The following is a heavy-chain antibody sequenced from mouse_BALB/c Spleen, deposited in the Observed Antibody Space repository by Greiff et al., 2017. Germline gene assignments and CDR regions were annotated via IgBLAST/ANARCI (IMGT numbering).Heavy chain of an antibody. J-gene: IGHJ1*01. CDR3: ARTTTVVATRYFDV. D-gene: IGHD1-1*01. CDR1: GYTFTSYT. CDR2: INPSSGYT. V-gene: IGHV1-4*01. Sequence: QVQLQQSGAELARPVASVKMSCKASGYTFTSYTMHWVKQRPGQGLEWIGYINPSSGYTNYNQKFKDKATLTADKSSSTAYMQLSSLTSEDSAVYYGARTTTVVATRYFDVWGAGTTVTVSS.